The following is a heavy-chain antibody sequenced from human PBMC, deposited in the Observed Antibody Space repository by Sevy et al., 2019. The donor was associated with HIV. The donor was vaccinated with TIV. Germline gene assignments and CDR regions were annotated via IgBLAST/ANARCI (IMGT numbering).Heavy chain of an antibody. CDR2: IKQDGSEK. V-gene: IGHV3-7*03. CDR3: ARDCSSTTCLWGLDV. J-gene: IGHJ6*02. D-gene: IGHD2-2*01. CDR1: GFTFSNYW. Sequence: GGSLRLSCAASGFTFSNYWMSWVRQAPGKGLEWVANIKQDGSEKYYVDSVKGRFSISRDNPKNSLYLQMNSLRAEDTAVYYCARDCSSTTCLWGLDVWGQGTTVTVSS.